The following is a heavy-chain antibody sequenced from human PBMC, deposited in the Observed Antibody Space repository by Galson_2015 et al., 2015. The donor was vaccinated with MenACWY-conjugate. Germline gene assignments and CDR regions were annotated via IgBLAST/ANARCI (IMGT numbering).Heavy chain of an antibody. CDR2: IYWDDDK. D-gene: IGHD1-26*01. V-gene: IGHV2-5*02. CDR3: AHSGSYYVFDY. CDR1: GFSLSASGVG. Sequence: PALVKPTQTLTLTCTFSGFSLSASGVGVGWIRQPPGKALEWLALIYWDDDKRYSPSLKSRLTITKDTSKNQVVLTMTNMDPVDTATHYCAHSGSYYVFDYWGQGTLVTVSS. J-gene: IGHJ4*02.